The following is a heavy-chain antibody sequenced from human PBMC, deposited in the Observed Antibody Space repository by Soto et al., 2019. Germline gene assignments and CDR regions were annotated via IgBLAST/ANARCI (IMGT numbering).Heavy chain of an antibody. J-gene: IGHJ5*02. CDR1: GYSFTSYW. CDR2: IYPRDSDT. D-gene: IGHD6-13*01. Sequence: PGESLKISCKGSGYSFTSYWIGWVRQMPGKGLEWTGIIYPRDSDTRYSPSVQGQVTISVDKSVNTAYLQWSSLKASDTAMYYCARSTGSSSWYEYNWFDPWGQGTRVTVSS. CDR3: ARSTGSSSWYEYNWFDP. V-gene: IGHV5-51*01.